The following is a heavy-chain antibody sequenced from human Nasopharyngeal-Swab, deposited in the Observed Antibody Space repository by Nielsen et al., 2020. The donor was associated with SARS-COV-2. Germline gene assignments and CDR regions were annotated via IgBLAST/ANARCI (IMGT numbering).Heavy chain of an antibody. D-gene: IGHD6-13*01. J-gene: IGHJ6*02. CDR1: GFTLSSYA. CDR3: ARDQGSSWYTYYYYYGMDV. CDR2: ISYDGSKK. Sequence: GESPKISCAASGFTLSSYAMHWVRQAPGKGLEWVAVISYDGSKKYYADSVKGRFTISRDNSKNTLYLQMNSLRAEDTAVYYCARDQGSSWYTYYYYYGMDVWGQGTTVTVSS. V-gene: IGHV3-30-3*01.